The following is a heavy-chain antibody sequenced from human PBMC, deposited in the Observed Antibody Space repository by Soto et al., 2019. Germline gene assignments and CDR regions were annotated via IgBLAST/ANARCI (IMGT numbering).Heavy chain of an antibody. J-gene: IGHJ5*02. V-gene: IGHV4-31*03. CDR1: GGSINSDAYY. CDR3: ATRRSNWFDP. Sequence: SETLSLTCTVSGGSINSDAYYWSWIRQPPGKGLEWIGHIYYSGRTYYNPSLESRLTISLDTSKNQFSLKLSSVTAADTAVYYCATRRSNWFDPWGQGTLVTVSS. CDR2: IYYSGRT.